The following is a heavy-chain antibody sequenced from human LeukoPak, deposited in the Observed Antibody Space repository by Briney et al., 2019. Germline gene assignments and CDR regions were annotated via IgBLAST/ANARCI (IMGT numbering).Heavy chain of an antibody. CDR2: IYPGDSDT. Sequence: PGESLKISCRGSGYSFTTYWIGWVRQMPGKGLEWVGIIYPGDSDTRYTPSFQGQVTISADKSINTAYLQWSSLKASDTAMYYCARRQGCSSTSCPPDYWGQGTLVTVSP. V-gene: IGHV5-51*01. CDR1: GYSFTTYW. J-gene: IGHJ4*02. D-gene: IGHD2-2*01. CDR3: ARRQGCSSTSCPPDY.